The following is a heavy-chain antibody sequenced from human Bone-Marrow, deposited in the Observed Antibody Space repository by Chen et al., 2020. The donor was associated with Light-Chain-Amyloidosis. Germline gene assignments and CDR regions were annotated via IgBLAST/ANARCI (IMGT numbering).Heavy chain of an antibody. CDR1: ENSIDAAY. D-gene: IGHD2-21*02. J-gene: IGHJ4*02. CDR2: IFYSGST. CDR3: ARVQTVTALNY. V-gene: IGHV4-59*01. Sequence: QVQLQESGPGLVKHSETLSITCYVSENSIDAAYWAWIRQPPGKGLEWIGYIFYSGSTTYNPSLKSRVTMSVDTSTNQFSLKLTSLTTADTAVYYCARVQTVTALNYWGQGTMVTVSS.